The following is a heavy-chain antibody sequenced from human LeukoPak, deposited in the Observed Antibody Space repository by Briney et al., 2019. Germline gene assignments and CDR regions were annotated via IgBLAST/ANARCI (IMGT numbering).Heavy chain of an antibody. Sequence: PGGSLRLSCVASEFIFSTYAMSWVRQAPGKGLEWVSAISGSGGSTYYAGSVKGRFTISRDNSKNMVYLQMNSLRAEDTAVFYCAKFSSSQMHYFDSWGQGTLVTVSS. D-gene: IGHD6-6*01. V-gene: IGHV3-23*01. J-gene: IGHJ4*02. CDR3: AKFSSSQMHYFDS. CDR1: EFIFSTYA. CDR2: ISGSGGST.